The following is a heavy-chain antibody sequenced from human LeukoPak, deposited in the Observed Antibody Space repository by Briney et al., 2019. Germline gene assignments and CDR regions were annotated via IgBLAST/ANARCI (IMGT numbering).Heavy chain of an antibody. CDR3: AKKGGATYYDSSGYAFDI. J-gene: IGHJ3*02. Sequence: PGGSLRLSCAASGFTFSSYAMSWVRQAPGKGLEWVSAISGSGGSTYYADSVKGRFTISRDNSKNTLYLRMNSLRAEDTAVYYCAKKGGATYYDSSGYAFDIWGQGTMVTVSS. CDR1: GFTFSSYA. CDR2: ISGSGGST. D-gene: IGHD3-22*01. V-gene: IGHV3-23*01.